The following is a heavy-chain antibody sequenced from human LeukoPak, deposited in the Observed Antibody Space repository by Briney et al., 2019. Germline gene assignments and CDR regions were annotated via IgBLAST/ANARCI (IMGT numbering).Heavy chain of an antibody. D-gene: IGHD3-3*01. Sequence: GKSLKISCKGSGYTFSSYWIGWVRQMPRKGLEWMGIIYPGDSDTRYRPSLQGQVTISVDTSIGTAYLQWSSLKASDTAIYYCARQNDFRLDYWGQGTLVTVSS. CDR1: GYTFSSYW. J-gene: IGHJ4*02. CDR2: IYPGDSDT. CDR3: ARQNDFRLDY. V-gene: IGHV5-51*01.